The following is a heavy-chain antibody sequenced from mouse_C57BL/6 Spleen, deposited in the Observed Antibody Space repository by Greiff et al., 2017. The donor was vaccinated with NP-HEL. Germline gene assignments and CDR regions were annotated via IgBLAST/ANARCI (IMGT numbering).Heavy chain of an antibody. CDR2: INPSSGYT. V-gene: IGHV1-4*01. CDR3: AMGSHWYFDV. J-gene: IGHJ1*03. CDR1: GYTFTSYT. Sequence: QVQLQQSGAELARPGASVKMSCKASGYTFTSYTMHWVKQRPGQGLEWIGYINPSSGYTKYNQKFKDKATLTADKSSGTAYMQLSSLTSEDSAVYYCAMGSHWYFDVWGTGTTVTVSS.